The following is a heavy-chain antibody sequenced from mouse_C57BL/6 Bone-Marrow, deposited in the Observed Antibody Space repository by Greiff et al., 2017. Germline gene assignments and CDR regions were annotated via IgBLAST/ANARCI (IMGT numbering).Heavy chain of an antibody. J-gene: IGHJ4*01. V-gene: IGHV8-8*01. D-gene: IGHD2-1*01. Sequence: QVTLKVSGPGILQPSPTLSLTCSFSGFSLSTFGMGVGWIRQPSGKGLEWLAHSWWDDGKYYNPVLKSRLTISKDTSENQVFLKIANVDTADTAAYYCARGNYGRGAMDYWGQGTTVTVSS. CDR1: GFSLSTFGMG. CDR3: ARGNYGRGAMDY. CDR2: SWWDDGK.